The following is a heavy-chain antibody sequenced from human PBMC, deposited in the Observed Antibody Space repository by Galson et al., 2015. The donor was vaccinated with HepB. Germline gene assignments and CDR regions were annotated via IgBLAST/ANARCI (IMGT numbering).Heavy chain of an antibody. Sequence: SLRLSCAASGFTFDDYAMHWVRQAPGKGLEWVSGISWNSGSIGYADSVRGRFTISRDNAKNSLYLQMNSLRAEDTALYYCAKGRAVAGTRDAFDIWGQGTMVTVSS. J-gene: IGHJ3*02. CDR2: ISWNSGSI. CDR1: GFTFDDYA. V-gene: IGHV3-9*01. D-gene: IGHD6-19*01. CDR3: AKGRAVAGTRDAFDI.